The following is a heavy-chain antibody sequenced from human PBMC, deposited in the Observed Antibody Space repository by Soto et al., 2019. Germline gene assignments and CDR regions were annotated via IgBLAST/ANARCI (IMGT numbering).Heavy chain of an antibody. CDR1: GFSFGDYY. CDR3: ARDHGGGGLTLDY. CDR2: ISSSGSTT. J-gene: IGHJ4*02. D-gene: IGHD3-16*01. V-gene: IGHV3-11*01. Sequence: AQLVESGGGLVKPGGSLRLSCSASGFSFGDYYMSWIRQAPGKGLEWVSSISSSGSTTYHADSVEGRLTISRDNAKNSLHLQMNSLRAEDTAVYYCARDHGGGGLTLDYWGQGTLVSVSS.